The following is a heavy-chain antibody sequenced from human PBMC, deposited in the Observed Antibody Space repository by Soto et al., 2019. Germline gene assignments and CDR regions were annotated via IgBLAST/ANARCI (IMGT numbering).Heavy chain of an antibody. D-gene: IGHD3-22*01. V-gene: IGHV3-23*01. Sequence: PGGSLRLSCAASGFTFSSYAMSWVRQAPGKGLEWVSAISGSGGSTYYADSVKGRFTISRDNSKNTLYLQMNSLRAEDTAVYYCAKEPSYYYDSSGYYPNWFDPWGQGTLVTVSS. J-gene: IGHJ5*02. CDR1: GFTFSSYA. CDR3: AKEPSYYYDSSGYYPNWFDP. CDR2: ISGSGGST.